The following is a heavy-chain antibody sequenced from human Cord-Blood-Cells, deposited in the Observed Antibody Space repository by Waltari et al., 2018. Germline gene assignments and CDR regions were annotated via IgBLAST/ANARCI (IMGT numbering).Heavy chain of an antibody. D-gene: IGHD1-7*01. V-gene: IGHV4-34*01. Sequence: QVQLQQWGAGLLKPSETLSLTCAVYGGSFSGYYWSWIRQPPGKGLEWIGEINHSGSTNYNPSLKSRGTISVDTSKNQFSLKLSSVTAADTAVYYCASEEDWNYDYWGQGTLVTVSS. CDR2: INHSGST. J-gene: IGHJ4*02. CDR3: ASEEDWNYDY. CDR1: GGSFSGYY.